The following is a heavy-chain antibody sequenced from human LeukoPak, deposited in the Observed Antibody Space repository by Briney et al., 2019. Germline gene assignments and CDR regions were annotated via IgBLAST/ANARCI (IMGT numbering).Heavy chain of an antibody. V-gene: IGHV4-4*02. CDR1: GGSITTTNF. J-gene: IGHJ5*02. D-gene: IGHD1-26*01. CDR3: SRESGPYCPFGH. CDR2: ISLTGRT. Sequence: SETLSLTCGVSGGSITTTNFWSWVRPPPGGGLEWIGEISLTGRTRYNPSLESRVTISIDESKNHLYLNLASVTAADTAVCYCSRESGPYCPFGHWGQGTLVAVTS.